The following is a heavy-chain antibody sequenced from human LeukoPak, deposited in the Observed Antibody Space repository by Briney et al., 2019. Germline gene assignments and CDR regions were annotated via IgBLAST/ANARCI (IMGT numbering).Heavy chain of an antibody. Sequence: PGGSLRLSCAASGFTFSSYAMSWVRQATGKGLEWVSGIGIAGDTHYPNSVRGRFTIFRENARNSLYLQMNSLRVEDTAVYYCARAEPPYHGRLDSWGQGILVTVSS. V-gene: IGHV3-13*01. CDR1: GFTFSSYA. CDR3: ARAEPPYHGRLDS. CDR2: IGIAGDT. J-gene: IGHJ5*01. D-gene: IGHD3-16*01.